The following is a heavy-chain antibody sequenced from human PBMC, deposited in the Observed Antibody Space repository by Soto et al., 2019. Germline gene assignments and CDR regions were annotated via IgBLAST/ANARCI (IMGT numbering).Heavy chain of an antibody. CDR1: GGTFGNSA. CDR2: IIPVFGTV. Sequence: QVKLVQSGAEVKKPGSSVKVSCKASGGTFGNSAISWVRQDPGQGLEWMGGIIPVFGTVNYAQKFEGRVTIAADESTSTVFMKMSWLRSEDTAVYYCAKVMAAAGYDSWGQGTLVTVSP. CDR3: AKVMAAAGYDS. D-gene: IGHD3-16*01. J-gene: IGHJ4*02. V-gene: IGHV1-69*01.